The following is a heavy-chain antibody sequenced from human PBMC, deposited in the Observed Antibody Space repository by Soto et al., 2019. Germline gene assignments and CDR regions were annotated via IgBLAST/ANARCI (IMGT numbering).Heavy chain of an antibody. V-gene: IGHV3-33*01. Sequence: QVQVVESGGGVVQPGRSLRLSCTASGFTFRSHAMHWVRQAPGKGLEWVAQIWYDGSNKYYADSVKGRFTISRDNSKNRLYVQMDSLRVEDTAVYYCARDGQSLAPYALDVWGQGNSVTVS. CDR1: GFTFRSHA. CDR2: IWYDGSNK. J-gene: IGHJ6*02. CDR3: ARDGQSLAPYALDV. D-gene: IGHD6-19*01.